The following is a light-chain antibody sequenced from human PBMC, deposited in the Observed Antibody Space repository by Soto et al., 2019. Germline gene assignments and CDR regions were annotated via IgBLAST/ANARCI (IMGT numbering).Light chain of an antibody. CDR1: QSISSTF. CDR3: QQFGGSPPYT. CDR2: RAS. J-gene: IGKJ2*01. V-gene: IGKV3-20*01. Sequence: EIVLTQSPGTLSLSPGERVTLSCRASQSISSTFLAWYRQKPGQAPRLLIYRASSRATGIPDRFSGSGSGSDFTLTISRVEPEDFAVYYCQQFGGSPPYTFGQGTKLEI.